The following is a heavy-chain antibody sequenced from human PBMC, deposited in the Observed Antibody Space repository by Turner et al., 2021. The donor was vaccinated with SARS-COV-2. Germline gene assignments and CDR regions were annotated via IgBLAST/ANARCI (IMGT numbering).Heavy chain of an antibody. CDR1: GGPISSSSYY. CDR3: ARHWEVAAAAYLARFDP. Sequence: QLQLQESGPGLVKPSETLSLTGTVSGGPISSSSYYWGWIRQPPGKGLEWIGSIYYSGSTYYNPSLKRRVTISVDTSKNQFSLKLTSVTAADTAVYFCARHWEVAAAAYLARFDPWGQGTLVTVSS. V-gene: IGHV4-39*01. J-gene: IGHJ5*02. D-gene: IGHD6-13*01. CDR2: IYYSGST.